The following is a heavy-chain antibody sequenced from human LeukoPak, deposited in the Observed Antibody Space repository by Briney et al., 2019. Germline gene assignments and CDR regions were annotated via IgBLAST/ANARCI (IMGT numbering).Heavy chain of an antibody. Sequence: SETLSLXCAVTGNSITSTYYWGWIRQPPGKGLEWIGSIYHSGSTYYNPSLKSRVTISVDTSKNRFSLKLRSVTAADTAMYYCAGQHDGNGYYFYWGQGTLVTVSS. D-gene: IGHD3-22*01. V-gene: IGHV4-38-2*01. CDR3: AGQHDGNGYYFY. J-gene: IGHJ4*02. CDR2: IYHSGST. CDR1: GNSITSTYY.